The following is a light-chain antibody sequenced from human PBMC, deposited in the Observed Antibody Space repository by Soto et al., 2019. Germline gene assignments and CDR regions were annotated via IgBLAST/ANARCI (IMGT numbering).Light chain of an antibody. J-gene: IGKJ4*01. Sequence: EILLTQSPATLSLSPGEGATLSCRASQHVSTYVAWYQQKPGHDPRLLIFDASNRATGVPARFSGSGSGTDFTLTISNLEPGDSGIYYCHQRGDLIVTFGGGTKVEI. V-gene: IGKV3-11*01. CDR3: HQRGDLIVT. CDR1: QHVSTY. CDR2: DAS.